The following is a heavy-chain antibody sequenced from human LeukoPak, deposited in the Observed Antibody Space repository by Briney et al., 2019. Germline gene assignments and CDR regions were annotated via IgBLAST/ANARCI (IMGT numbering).Heavy chain of an antibody. CDR2: IYPGDSDT. CDR1: GYSFPSYW. Sequence: GESLKISCKGSGYSFPSYWIGWVRQMPGKGLEWMGIIYPGDSDTSYSPSFQGQVTISADQSFSTAYLQWSSLKASDTAMYYCARLPGIVVVAFDYWGQGTLVTVSS. V-gene: IGHV5-51*01. CDR3: ARLPGIVVVAFDY. D-gene: IGHD3-22*01. J-gene: IGHJ4*02.